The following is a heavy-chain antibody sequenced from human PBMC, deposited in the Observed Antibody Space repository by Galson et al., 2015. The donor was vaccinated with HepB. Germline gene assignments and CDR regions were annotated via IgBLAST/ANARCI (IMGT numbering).Heavy chain of an antibody. CDR3: ARGYSSGSADY. CDR1: GSTFSSYG. V-gene: IGHV3-33*01. Sequence: SLRLSCAASGSTFSSYGMHWVRQAPGKGLEWVAVIWYDGSNKYYADSVKGRFTISRDNSKNTLYLQMNSLRAEDTAVYYCARGYSSGSADYWGQGTLVTVSS. CDR2: IWYDGSNK. D-gene: IGHD6-19*01. J-gene: IGHJ4*02.